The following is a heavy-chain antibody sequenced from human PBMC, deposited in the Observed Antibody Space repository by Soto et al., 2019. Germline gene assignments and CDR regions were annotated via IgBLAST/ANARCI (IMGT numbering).Heavy chain of an antibody. V-gene: IGHV4-59*06. CDR2: IYQSGVT. D-gene: IGHD6-19*01. Sequence: SETLSLTCTVSGRATSSYYWSWIRQPPGKALQWIGFIYQSGVTSYNPSLASRVSISLDSSNNQCYLKLKSVTAADTAAYFCAGMPNTSGLRFDPWGPGTLVTVSS. CDR3: AGMPNTSGLRFDP. CDR1: GRATSSYY. J-gene: IGHJ5*02.